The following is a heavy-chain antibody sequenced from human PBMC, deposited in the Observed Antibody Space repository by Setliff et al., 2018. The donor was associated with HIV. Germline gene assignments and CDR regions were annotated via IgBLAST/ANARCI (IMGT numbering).Heavy chain of an antibody. J-gene: IGHJ6*03. Sequence: GASVKVSCKASGGIFSNYAINWVRLAPGQGLEWMGGIIPIFGTPNYALKFQDRVTITADESTTTAYMELSSLRSQDTALYYCATFRRGSGRYYYYMDVWGKGTTVTVSS. V-gene: IGHV1-69*13. CDR1: GGIFSNYA. CDR3: ATFRRGSGRYYYYMDV. D-gene: IGHD3-10*01. CDR2: IIPIFGTP.